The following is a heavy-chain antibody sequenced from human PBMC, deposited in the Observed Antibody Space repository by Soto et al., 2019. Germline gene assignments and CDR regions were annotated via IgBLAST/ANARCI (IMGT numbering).Heavy chain of an antibody. CDR1: GFTFNTFD. Sequence: EVHLLESGGGLVQPGGSLRLSCAASGFTFNTFDMTWVRQAPGKGLEWVSVIRGADGRTYYADSLKGRFTISRDNSKNTLFLQVTSLRVEDTAVYYCVKGAWCDDWGQGTLVTVSS. D-gene: IGHD6-19*01. J-gene: IGHJ4*02. V-gene: IGHV3-23*01. CDR2: IRGADGRT. CDR3: VKGAWCDD.